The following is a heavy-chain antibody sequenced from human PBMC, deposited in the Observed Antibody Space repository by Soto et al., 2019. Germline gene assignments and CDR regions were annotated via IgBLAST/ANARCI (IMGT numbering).Heavy chain of an antibody. J-gene: IGHJ6*02. V-gene: IGHV4-39*01. D-gene: IGHD3-10*01. Sequence: TEALSLTCTVPGGSISSSSYYWGWIRQPPGKGLEWIGSIYYSGSTYYNPSLKSRVTISVDTSKNQFSLRLSSVTAADTAVYYCARHVRMGMVVRGVIYYYYGMDVWGQGTTVTVSS. CDR2: IYYSGST. CDR1: GGSISSSSYY. CDR3: ARHVRMGMVVRGVIYYYYGMDV.